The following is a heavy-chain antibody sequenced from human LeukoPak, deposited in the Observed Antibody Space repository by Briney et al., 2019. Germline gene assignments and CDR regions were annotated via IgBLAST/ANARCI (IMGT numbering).Heavy chain of an antibody. CDR1: GGSISSSSYY. Sequence: SETLSLTCTVSGGSISSSSYYWGWIRQPPGKGLEWIGSIYYSGSTYYNPSLKSRVTISVDTSKNQFSLKLSSVTAADTAVYYCARGNSYYDSSGAFDYWGQGTLVTVSS. J-gene: IGHJ4*02. CDR3: ARGNSYYDSSGAFDY. V-gene: IGHV4-39*01. D-gene: IGHD3-22*01. CDR2: IYYSGST.